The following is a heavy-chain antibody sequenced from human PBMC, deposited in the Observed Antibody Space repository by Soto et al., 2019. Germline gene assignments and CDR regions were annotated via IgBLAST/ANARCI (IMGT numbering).Heavy chain of an antibody. D-gene: IGHD5-12*01. Sequence: ESGGGLVQPGGSLKLSCAASGFTFSGSAMHWVRQACGKGLEWVGRIRSKANSYATVYAASVKGRFTISRDDSKNTAYLQMNSLKTEDTAVYYCIGGYDFSVDYWGQGTLVTVSS. CDR1: GFTFSGSA. V-gene: IGHV3-73*01. CDR3: IGGYDFSVDY. J-gene: IGHJ4*02. CDR2: IRSKANSYAT.